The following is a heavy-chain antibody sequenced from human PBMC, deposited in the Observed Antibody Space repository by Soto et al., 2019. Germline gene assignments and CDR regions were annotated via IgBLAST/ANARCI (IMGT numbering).Heavy chain of an antibody. CDR1: GFSLSTSGVG. V-gene: IGHV2-5*02. Sequence: GSGPTLVNPTQTLTLTCTFSGFSLSTSGVGVGWIRQPPGKALEWLALIYWDDDKRYSPSLKSRLTITKDTSKNQVVLTMTNMDPVDTATYCCAHSGEIYCSGGSCYLNWGQGTLVNVSS. J-gene: IGHJ4*02. CDR2: IYWDDDK. D-gene: IGHD2-15*01. CDR3: AHSGEIYCSGGSCYLN.